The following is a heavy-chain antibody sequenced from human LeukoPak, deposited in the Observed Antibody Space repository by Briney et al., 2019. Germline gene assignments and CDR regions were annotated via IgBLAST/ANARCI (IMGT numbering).Heavy chain of an antibody. J-gene: IGHJ5*02. CDR1: GGTFSSYA. Sequence: LGASVKVSCEASGGTFSSYAISWVRQAPGQGLEWMGGIIPIFGTANYAQKFQGRVTITADESTSTAYMELSSLRSEDTAVYYCAREWENDLRFDPWGQGTLVTVSS. CDR2: IIPIFGTA. V-gene: IGHV1-69*13. D-gene: IGHD1-26*01. CDR3: AREWENDLRFDP.